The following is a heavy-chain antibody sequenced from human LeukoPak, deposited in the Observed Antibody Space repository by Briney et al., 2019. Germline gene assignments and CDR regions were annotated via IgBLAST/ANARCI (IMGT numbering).Heavy chain of an antibody. J-gene: IGHJ4*02. V-gene: IGHV3-30*18. CDR2: ISYDGSNK. CDR1: GFSFSSYG. CDR3: AKDRGSGSYYPGDY. D-gene: IGHD1-26*01. Sequence: PGGSLRLSCAASGFSFSSYGMYWVRQAQGKGLEWVAVISYDGSNKYYADSVKGRFTISRDNSKNTLYLQMNSLRAEDTAVYYCAKDRGSGSYYPGDYWGQGTLVTVSS.